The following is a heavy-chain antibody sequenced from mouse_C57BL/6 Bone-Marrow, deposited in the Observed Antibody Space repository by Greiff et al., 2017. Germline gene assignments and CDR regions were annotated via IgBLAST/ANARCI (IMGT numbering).Heavy chain of an antibody. D-gene: IGHD1-1*01. V-gene: IGHV1-64*01. CDR1: GYTFTSYW. Sequence: VQLQQPGAELVKPGASVKLSCKASGYTFTSYWMHWVKQRPGQGLEWIGMIHPNSGSTNYNEKFKSKATLTVDKSSSTAYMQLSSLTSEDSAVYYCARSDDYGSGYFDVWGTGTTVTVSS. J-gene: IGHJ1*03. CDR2: IHPNSGST. CDR3: ARSDDYGSGYFDV.